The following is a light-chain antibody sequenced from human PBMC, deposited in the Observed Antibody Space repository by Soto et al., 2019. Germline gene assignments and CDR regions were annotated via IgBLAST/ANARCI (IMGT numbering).Light chain of an antibody. V-gene: IGKV1-6*01. CDR3: LQDYSYPRT. CDR1: QGIRNA. J-gene: IGKJ1*01. Sequence: AIQMTQSPSSLSASVGDRVTIICRASQGIRNALGWYQQRPGKAPKLLIYATSNLQSGVPSRFSGSGSGTDFTLTISSLQPEDFATYYCLQDYSYPRTFGQGTKVEIK. CDR2: ATS.